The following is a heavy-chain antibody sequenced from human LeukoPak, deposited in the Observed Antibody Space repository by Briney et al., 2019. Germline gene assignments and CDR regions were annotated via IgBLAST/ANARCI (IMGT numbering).Heavy chain of an antibody. CDR1: GGSIRSISYY. J-gene: IGHJ4*02. Sequence: PSETLFLTCTVSGGSIRSISYYWGWIRQPPGKGLEWIGSIYYSGSTYYNASLKSRGTISVDTSKNQFSLKLNSVTAADTAVYFCARQVVAVAGTGYLDYWGQGTLVTVSS. CDR3: ARQVVAVAGTGYLDY. CDR2: IYYSGST. V-gene: IGHV4-39*01. D-gene: IGHD6-19*01.